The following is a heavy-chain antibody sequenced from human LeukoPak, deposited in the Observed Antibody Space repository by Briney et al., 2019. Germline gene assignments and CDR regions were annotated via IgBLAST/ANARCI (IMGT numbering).Heavy chain of an antibody. CDR2: INHSGST. J-gene: IGHJ5*02. Sequence: SETLSLTCAVYGGSFSGYYWSWIRQPPGKGLEWIGEINHSGSTNYSPSLKSRVTISIDTSRNQFSMNLNSVTAADTAVYYCAKGAGPPWFDPWGQGTLVTVSS. V-gene: IGHV4-34*01. CDR3: AKGAGPPWFDP. D-gene: IGHD6-19*01. CDR1: GGSFSGYY.